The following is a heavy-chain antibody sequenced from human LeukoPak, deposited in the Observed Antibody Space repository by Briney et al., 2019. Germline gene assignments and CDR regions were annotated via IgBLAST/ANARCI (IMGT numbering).Heavy chain of an antibody. V-gene: IGHV3-74*01. Sequence: PGGSLRLSCAGSGYTFSNYWMHWVRQAPGKGLVWVSRINTDGSITTYADSVKGRFTISRDNVKNTLYLQMNSLRAEDTAVYHCTRDLTGDLDYWGQGTLVTVSS. CDR2: INTDGSIT. CDR1: GYTFSNYW. D-gene: IGHD7-27*01. J-gene: IGHJ4*02. CDR3: TRDLTGDLDY.